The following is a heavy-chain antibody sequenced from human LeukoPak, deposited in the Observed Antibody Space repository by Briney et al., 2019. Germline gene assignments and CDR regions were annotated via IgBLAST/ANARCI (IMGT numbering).Heavy chain of an antibody. V-gene: IGHV1-69*01. J-gene: IGHJ4*02. Sequence: SSVKVSCKASGGTFSSYAISGVPQAPEQGLEWMGGIIPIFGTANYAQKFQGRVTITADESTSTAYMELSSLRSEDTAVYYCAREKATYYFDYWGQGTLVTVSS. CDR3: AREKATYYFDY. D-gene: IGHD5-24*01. CDR1: GGTFSSYA. CDR2: IIPIFGTA.